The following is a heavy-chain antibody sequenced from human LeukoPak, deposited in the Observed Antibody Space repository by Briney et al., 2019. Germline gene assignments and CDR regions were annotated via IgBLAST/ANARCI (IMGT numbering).Heavy chain of an antibody. Sequence: GASVKVSCKASGYTFTSYGISWVRQAPGQGLEWMGWISAYNGNTNYAQKLQGRVTMTTDTSTSTAYMELRSLRSDDTAVYYCATVRSEVTIFGVVIRYFDYWGQGTLVTVSS. J-gene: IGHJ4*02. D-gene: IGHD3-3*01. CDR2: ISAYNGNT. V-gene: IGHV1-18*01. CDR1: GYTFTSYG. CDR3: ATVRSEVTIFGVVIRYFDY.